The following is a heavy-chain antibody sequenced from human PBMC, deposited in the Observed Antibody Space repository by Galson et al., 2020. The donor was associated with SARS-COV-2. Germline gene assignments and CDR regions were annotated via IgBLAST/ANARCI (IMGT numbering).Heavy chain of an antibody. CDR3: ARVVHVGVAVFDI. V-gene: IGHV1-18*01. D-gene: IGHD3-3*01. CDR1: GYSFTSYD. J-gene: IGHJ3*02. Sequence: ASVKVSCKASGYSFTSYDLAWVRQAPGQGLEWMAWITTYIGNTNYAQRFQDRVSVTRDASTTTAYMELKSLRPDDTAVYYCARVVHVGVAVFDIWGQGTMVIVSS. CDR2: ITTYIGNT.